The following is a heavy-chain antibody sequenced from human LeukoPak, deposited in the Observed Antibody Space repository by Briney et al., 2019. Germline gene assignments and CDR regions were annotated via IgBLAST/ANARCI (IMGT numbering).Heavy chain of an antibody. D-gene: IGHD6-13*01. J-gene: IGHJ4*02. Sequence: GGSLRLSCAASGFTFSSYWMSWVRQAPGKGLEWVANMKYDGSEKYYVDSVKGRFTISRDNAKNSLYLQMNSLRAEDTAVYYCARDIEAAGLFLDYWGRGTLVTVSS. CDR3: ARDIEAAGLFLDY. CDR2: MKYDGSEK. CDR1: GFTFSSYW. V-gene: IGHV3-7*01.